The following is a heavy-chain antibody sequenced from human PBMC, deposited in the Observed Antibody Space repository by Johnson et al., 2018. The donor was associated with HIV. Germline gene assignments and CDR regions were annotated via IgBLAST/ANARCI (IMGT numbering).Heavy chain of an antibody. V-gene: IGHV3-20*04. J-gene: IGHJ3*02. D-gene: IGHD3-22*01. Sequence: VQLVESGGGVVRPGGSLRLSCAVSGFMVADYGMSWVRQVPRKGLEWVSGINWNGGSKGYADSAKGRFTISRDNSKNTLYLQMNSLRAEDTAVYYCAKETRDSRSAFDIWGQGTMVTVSS. CDR2: INWNGGSK. CDR1: GFMVADYG. CDR3: AKETRDSRSAFDI.